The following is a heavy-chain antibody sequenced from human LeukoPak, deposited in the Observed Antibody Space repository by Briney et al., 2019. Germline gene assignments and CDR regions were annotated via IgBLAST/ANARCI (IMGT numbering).Heavy chain of an antibody. CDR1: GFSISTYW. J-gene: IGHJ4*02. Sequence: GGSLRLSCVASGFSISTYWMHWVRQAPGKGLVWVSRINPYGSSTNYPDSVKGRFTISRDSARNTVYLQMNSLRADDTAVYYCARGNSGSSGLWDSWGQGTLVTVSS. V-gene: IGHV3-74*01. CDR3: ARGNSGSSGLWDS. D-gene: IGHD1-26*01. CDR2: INPYGSST.